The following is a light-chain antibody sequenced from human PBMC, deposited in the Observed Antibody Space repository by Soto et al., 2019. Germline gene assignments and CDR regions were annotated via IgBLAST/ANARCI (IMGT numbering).Light chain of an antibody. CDR1: QGISSY. Sequence: AIRMTQSPSSFSASTGDRVTISCRASQGISSYLAWYQQKPGKAPKLLIYAASTLQSGVRSRFSGSGTGTDFTLTIRCLQSEDFATYYCQQYYSYPYTFGQGTKLAIK. J-gene: IGKJ2*01. CDR3: QQYYSYPYT. CDR2: AAS. V-gene: IGKV1-8*01.